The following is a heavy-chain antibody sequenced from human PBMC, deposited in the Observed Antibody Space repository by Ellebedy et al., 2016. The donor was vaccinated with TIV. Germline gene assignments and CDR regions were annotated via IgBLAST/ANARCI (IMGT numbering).Heavy chain of an antibody. Sequence: SETLSLTCAISGDSVSSNSVAWNWIRQSPSRGLEWLGRTYYRSKWNNDYAVSVKSRIIINPDTSKNQLSLQLNSVTPEDTAVYYCASGWLQGFFDSWGQGTQVTVSS. D-gene: IGHD6-19*01. CDR3: ASGWLQGFFDS. CDR2: TYYRSKWNN. J-gene: IGHJ4*02. CDR1: GDSVSSNSVA. V-gene: IGHV6-1*01.